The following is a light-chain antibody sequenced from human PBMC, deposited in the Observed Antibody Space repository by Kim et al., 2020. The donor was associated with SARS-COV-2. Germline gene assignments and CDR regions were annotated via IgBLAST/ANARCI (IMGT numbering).Light chain of an antibody. V-gene: IGLV2-8*01. CDR2: EVN. J-gene: IGLJ1*01. Sequence: QSVLTQPPSASGSPGQSVTISCTGTTSDVGGYNYVSWYQQHPGKAPKLMIFEVNKRPSGVPDRFSGSKSGNTASLTVSGLQAEDEAHYYCSSYGGSNNFYVFGAGTKVTVL. CDR1: TSDVGGYNY. CDR3: SSYGGSNNFYV.